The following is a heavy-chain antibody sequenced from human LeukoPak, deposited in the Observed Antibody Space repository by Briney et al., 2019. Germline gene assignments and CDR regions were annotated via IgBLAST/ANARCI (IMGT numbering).Heavy chain of an antibody. J-gene: IGHJ5*02. Sequence: PSETLSLTCTVSGGSISSSSYYWGWIRQPPGKGLEWIGSIYYSGSTYYNPSLKGRVTISVDTSKNQFSLKLSSVTAADTAVYYCAGKAIVVVPAAISLWFDPWGQGTLVTVSS. CDR1: GGSISSSSYY. D-gene: IGHD2-2*01. CDR2: IYYSGST. V-gene: IGHV4-39*01. CDR3: AGKAIVVVPAAISLWFDP.